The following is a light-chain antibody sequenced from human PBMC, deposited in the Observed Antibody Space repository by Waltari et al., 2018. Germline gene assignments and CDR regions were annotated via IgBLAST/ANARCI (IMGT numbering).Light chain of an antibody. CDR1: SSNIGAGYD. Sequence: QSVLTQPHSVSGAPGQRVTISCTGSSSNIGAGYDVHWYQQLPGPAPNLLIYGNSNRPSGVPDRFSGSKSGPSASLAITGLQAEDEADYYCQSYDSSLRGGVFGGGTKLTVL. V-gene: IGLV1-40*01. J-gene: IGLJ2*01. CDR2: GNS. CDR3: QSYDSSLRGGV.